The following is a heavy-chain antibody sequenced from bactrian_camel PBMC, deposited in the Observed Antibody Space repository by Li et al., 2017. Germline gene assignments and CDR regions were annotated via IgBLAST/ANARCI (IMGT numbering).Heavy chain of an antibody. CDR1: GLTYSTNC. Sequence: VQLVESGGDSVQPGGTLRLACEYSGLTYSTNCMAWFRQAPGKEREGVAAIGTGSGATYYPVSVKDRFTISQDKAKKTVYLQMNSLELEDTGVYYCAAEINRQYGGFWYGAFQEACVQNPKSGTTRARGPRSPSP. V-gene: IGHV3S40*01. D-gene: IGHD6*01. CDR2: IGTGSGAT. J-gene: IGHJ4*01. CDR3: AAEINRQYGGFWYGAFQEACVQNPKSGTT.